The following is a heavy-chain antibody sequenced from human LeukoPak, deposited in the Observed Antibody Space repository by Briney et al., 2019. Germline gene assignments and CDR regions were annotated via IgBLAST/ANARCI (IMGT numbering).Heavy chain of an antibody. CDR2: IYSGGST. Sequence: GGSLRLSCAASGFTVSSNYMSWVRQAPGKGLEWVSVIYSGGSTYYADSVKGRFTISRDNSKNTLYLQMNSLRAEDTAVYYCARGNYYYYGMDVWGQGTTVTVSS. V-gene: IGHV3-66*01. CDR1: GFTVSSNY. CDR3: ARGNYYYYGMDV. J-gene: IGHJ6*02.